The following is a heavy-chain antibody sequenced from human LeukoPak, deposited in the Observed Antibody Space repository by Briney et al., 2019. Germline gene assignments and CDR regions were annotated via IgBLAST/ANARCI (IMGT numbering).Heavy chain of an antibody. J-gene: IGHJ3*02. Sequence: PGGSLRLSCAASGFTFDVYAMHWVRQAPGKGLEWVSGISWNSGSIGYADSVKGRFTISRDNAKNSLYLQMNSLRAEDTALYYCAKGRGVLLWFVGAFDIWGQGTMVTVSS. CDR3: AKGRGVLLWFVGAFDI. V-gene: IGHV3-9*01. D-gene: IGHD3-10*01. CDR1: GFTFDVYA. CDR2: ISWNSGSI.